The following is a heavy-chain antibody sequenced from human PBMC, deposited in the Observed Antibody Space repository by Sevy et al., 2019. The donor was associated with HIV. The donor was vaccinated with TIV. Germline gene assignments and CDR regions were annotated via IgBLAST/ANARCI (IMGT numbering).Heavy chain of an antibody. CDR1: GYDFANNW. CDR3: ARPVGYAAS. J-gene: IGHJ5*02. V-gene: IGHV5-51*01. Sequence: GESKISCRASGYDFANNWIGWVRQMPGEGLEWMGIIYPGDSDTRYTPSFEGRVTISADKSVNTAYLQWSSLKAPDTATYYCARPVGYAASWGQGTLVTVSS. D-gene: IGHD5-12*01. CDR2: IYPGDSDT.